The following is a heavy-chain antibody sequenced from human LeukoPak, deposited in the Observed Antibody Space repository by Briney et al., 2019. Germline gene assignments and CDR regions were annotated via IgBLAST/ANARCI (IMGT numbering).Heavy chain of an antibody. CDR2: ISGSGGST. V-gene: IGHV3-23*01. Sequence: GGSLRLSCAPSGFTFSSYGMSWVRQAPGKGLEWVSAISGSGGSTYYADSVKGRFTTSRDNSKNTLYLKMNTLKAEDTAVYYCAKRDDYGDHWGQGTLVTVSS. CDR3: AKRDDYGDH. J-gene: IGHJ4*02. CDR1: GFTFSSYG.